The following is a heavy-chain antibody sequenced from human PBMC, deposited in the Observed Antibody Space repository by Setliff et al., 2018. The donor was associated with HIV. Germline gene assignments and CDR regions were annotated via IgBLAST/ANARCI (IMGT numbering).Heavy chain of an antibody. CDR2: IYTSGTT. D-gene: IGHD4-17*01. Sequence: SETLSLTCTVSGGSISRYYWSWIRQPAGKRLEWIGRIYTSGTTNYNASLKRRVTMSVDMSKNQFSLKVNSVTAADTAVYYCARDSPLDYGDYYFDYWGRGTLVTV. CDR1: GGSISRYY. CDR3: ARDSPLDYGDYYFDY. J-gene: IGHJ4*02. V-gene: IGHV4-4*07.